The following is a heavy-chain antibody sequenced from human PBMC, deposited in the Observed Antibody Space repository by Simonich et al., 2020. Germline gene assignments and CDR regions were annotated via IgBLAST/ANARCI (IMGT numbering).Heavy chain of an antibody. CDR1: GFTFDDYG. CDR3: ARGRNDFDY. J-gene: IGHJ4*02. CDR2: FNWNGGSK. D-gene: IGHD1-1*01. Sequence: EVQLVESGGGVVRPGGSLRLSCAASGFTFDDYGMSWVRQAQGKGLWGVFGFNWNGGSKGYADSVKGRFTISRDNAKNSLYLQMNSLRAEDTALYHCARGRNDFDYWGQGTLVTVSS. V-gene: IGHV3-20*01.